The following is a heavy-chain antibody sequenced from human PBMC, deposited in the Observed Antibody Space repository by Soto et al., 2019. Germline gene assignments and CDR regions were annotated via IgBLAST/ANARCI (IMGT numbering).Heavy chain of an antibody. CDR2: ISGSGGST. V-gene: IGHV3-23*01. J-gene: IGHJ4*02. CDR1: GFTFSSYA. CDR3: AKDEYYYDSSGYWAMYDY. Sequence: EVQLLESGGGLVQPGGSLRLSCAASGFTFSSYAMSWVRQAPGKGLAWVSAISGSGGSTYYADSVKGRFTISRDNSKNTLYLQMNSLRAEDTAVYYCAKDEYYYDSSGYWAMYDYWGQGTLVTVSS. D-gene: IGHD3-22*01.